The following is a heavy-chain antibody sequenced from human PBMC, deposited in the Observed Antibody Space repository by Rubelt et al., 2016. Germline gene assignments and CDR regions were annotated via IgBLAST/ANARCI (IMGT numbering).Heavy chain of an antibody. CDR3: VKSMIVVVNDFDY. Sequence: RGGLEWVSAISGSGGSTYYADSVKGRFTISRDNSKNTLYLQMNSLRAEDTAVYYCVKSMIVVVNDFDYWGQGTLVTVSS. D-gene: IGHD3-22*01. V-gene: IGHV3-23*01. J-gene: IGHJ4*02. CDR2: ISGSGGST.